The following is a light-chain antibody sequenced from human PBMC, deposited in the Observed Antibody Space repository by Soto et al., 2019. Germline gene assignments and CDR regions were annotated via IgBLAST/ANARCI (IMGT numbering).Light chain of an antibody. CDR2: AAS. J-gene: IGKJ5*01. CDR1: QGISSY. CDR3: QGLNDYPIT. Sequence: DIQLTQSPSFLSASVGDRVTITCRASQGISSYLAWYQQKPGKAPKFLIYAASTLRGAVPSRFSGRGSGTEFTLTISSLQPEDFATYYCQGLNDYPITFGQGTRLEIK. V-gene: IGKV1-9*01.